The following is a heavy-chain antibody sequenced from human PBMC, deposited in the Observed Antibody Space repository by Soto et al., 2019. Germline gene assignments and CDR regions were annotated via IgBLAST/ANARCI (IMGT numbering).Heavy chain of an antibody. V-gene: IGHV3-9*01. J-gene: IGHJ3*02. Sequence: EVQLVESGGGLVQPGRSLRLSCAASGFTFDDYAMHWVRQAPGKGLEWVSGISWNSGSIGYADSVKGRFTISRDNAKNSLYLQMNSLRAEDTALYYCAKDISLWPSWDGAFDIWGQGTMVTVSS. CDR1: GFTFDDYA. CDR3: AKDISLWPSWDGAFDI. D-gene: IGHD1-26*01. CDR2: ISWNSGSI.